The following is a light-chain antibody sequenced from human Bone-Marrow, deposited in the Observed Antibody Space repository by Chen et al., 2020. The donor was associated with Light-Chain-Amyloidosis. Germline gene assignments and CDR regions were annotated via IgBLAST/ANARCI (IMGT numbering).Light chain of an antibody. CDR3: QVWDRSGDRPV. J-gene: IGLJ3*02. Sequence: SYVLTQPSSVSVAPGQTATIACGGNNIGSTSVHWYQQTPGQAPLLVVYDDRDRPSGIPERLSGSNAGNTATLTISRVEAGDEADYYCQVWDRSGDRPVFGGGTKLTVL. CDR1: NIGSTS. V-gene: IGLV3-21*02. CDR2: DDR.